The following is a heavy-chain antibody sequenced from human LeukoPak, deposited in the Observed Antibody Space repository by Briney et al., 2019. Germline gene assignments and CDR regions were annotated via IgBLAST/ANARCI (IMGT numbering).Heavy chain of an antibody. CDR2: IYYSGST. J-gene: IGHJ5*02. D-gene: IGHD4-11*01. CDR1: GRSISSYY. CDR3: ARDGINDYSNYWWFDP. V-gene: IGHV4-59*01. Sequence: SETLSLTCTVSGRSISSYYWSWIRQPPEKGLEWIGYIYYSGSTNYSPSLKSRVTISVDTSKNQFSLKLSSVTAADTAVYYCARDGINDYSNYWWFDPWGQGTLVTVSS.